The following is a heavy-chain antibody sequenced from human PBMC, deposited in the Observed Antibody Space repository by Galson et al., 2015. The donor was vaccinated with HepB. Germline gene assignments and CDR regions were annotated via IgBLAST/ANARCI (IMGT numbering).Heavy chain of an antibody. CDR2: IKQDGSEK. CDR1: GFAFSSYW. V-gene: IGHV3-7*03. Sequence: SLRLSCAASGFAFSSYWMTWVRQAPGKGLEWVANIKQDGSEKYYVDSVKVRFTISRDNAKNSLYLQMNSLRVEDTAVYYCASGPYDSSGYRWGYYFHYWGQGTLVTVSS. J-gene: IGHJ4*02. D-gene: IGHD3-22*01. CDR3: ASGPYDSSGYRWGYYFHY.